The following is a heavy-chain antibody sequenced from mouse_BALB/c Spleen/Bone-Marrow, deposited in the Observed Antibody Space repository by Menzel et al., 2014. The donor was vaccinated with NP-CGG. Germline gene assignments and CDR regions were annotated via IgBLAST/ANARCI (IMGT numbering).Heavy chain of an antibody. D-gene: IGHD3-1*01. CDR1: GYTFTSYW. Sequence: QVQLKQSGAEFVRPGASVKLSCKASGYTFTSYWMHWVKQRPGQGLEWIGEIDPSDSYTNYNQKFKGKATLTVDKSSSTAYTQLSSLTSEDSAVYYCARRELGPRWFTYWGQGTLVTVSA. CDR3: ARRELGPRWFTY. J-gene: IGHJ3*01. CDR2: IDPSDSYT. V-gene: IGHV1-69*02.